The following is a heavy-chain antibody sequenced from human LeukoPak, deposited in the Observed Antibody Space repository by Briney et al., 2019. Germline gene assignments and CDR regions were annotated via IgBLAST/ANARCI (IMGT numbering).Heavy chain of an antibody. J-gene: IGHJ3*02. V-gene: IGHV4-59*01. CDR1: CGPMNHYH. CDR3: ARILEGSGATFDI. D-gene: IGHD6-25*01. Sequence: SETLSVTCIVSCGPMNHYHWSWIRQPPGKGLEWIAYIHYTGITNYNPLLKSRVTISLDTSKSQFSLKLHSVTAADTAFYYCARILEGSGATFDIWGQGTMVTVSS. CDR2: IHYTGIT.